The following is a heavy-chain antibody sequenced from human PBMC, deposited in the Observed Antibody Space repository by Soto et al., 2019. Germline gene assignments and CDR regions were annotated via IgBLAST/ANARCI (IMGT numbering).Heavy chain of an antibody. Sequence: QITLKESGPTLVRPAQTLTLTCAFSGFSLTSSDMGVAWIRQPPGKALEWLALIYWDDDKRYSPSLKDRLATSKDTSRNQVVLTITNVDPVDTATYFCAHAGDYDLLTFDHWGPGTLVTVSS. V-gene: IGHV2-5*02. CDR1: GFSLTSSDMG. CDR3: AHAGDYDLLTFDH. CDR2: IYWDDDK. J-gene: IGHJ4*02. D-gene: IGHD4-17*01.